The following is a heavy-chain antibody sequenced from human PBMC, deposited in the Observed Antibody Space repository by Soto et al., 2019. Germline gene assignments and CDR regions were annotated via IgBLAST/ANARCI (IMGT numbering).Heavy chain of an antibody. Sequence: EVQMLESGGGLVHPGGSLRLSCAASGFTFSNYAMNWVRQAPGKGQEWVSAISGSGRNTYYADSVKGRRTISRNSSKNTLYLQMNSLRVEDTGVYYCAKDLNGSGSFTSYYHYGMDVWGQGTTVTVSS. CDR1: GFTFSNYA. D-gene: IGHD3-10*01. CDR2: ISGSGRNT. CDR3: AKDLNGSGSFTSYYHYGMDV. J-gene: IGHJ6*02. V-gene: IGHV3-23*01.